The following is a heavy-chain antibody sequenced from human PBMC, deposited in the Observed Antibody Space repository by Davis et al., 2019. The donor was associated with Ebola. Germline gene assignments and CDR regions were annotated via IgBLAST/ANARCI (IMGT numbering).Heavy chain of an antibody. D-gene: IGHD6-19*01. CDR1: GFTVSSNY. V-gene: IGHV3-53*01. CDR2: IYSGGST. J-gene: IGHJ4*02. Sequence: GESLKIPCAASGFTVSSNYKSWVRQAPGKGLEWVSVIYSGGSTYYADSVKGRFTISRDNSKNTLYLQMNSLRAEDTAVYYCAKAPDYSSGWYYFDYWGQGTLVTVSS. CDR3: AKAPDYSSGWYYFDY.